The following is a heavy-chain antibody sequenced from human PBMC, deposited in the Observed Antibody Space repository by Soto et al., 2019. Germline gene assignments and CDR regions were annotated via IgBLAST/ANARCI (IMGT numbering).Heavy chain of an antibody. J-gene: IGHJ6*02. D-gene: IGHD3-10*01. Sequence: LSLTCTVSGGSIRSYYWSWIRQAPGKGLEWVSGISWNSGSIGYADSVKGRFTISRDNAKNSLYLQMNSLRAEDTALYYCAKDTKSESGMDVWGQGTTVTVSS. CDR3: AKDTKSESGMDV. V-gene: IGHV3-9*01. CDR1: GGSIRSYY. CDR2: ISWNSGSI.